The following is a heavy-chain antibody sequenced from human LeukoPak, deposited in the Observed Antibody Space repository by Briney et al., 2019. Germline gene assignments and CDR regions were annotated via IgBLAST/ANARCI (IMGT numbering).Heavy chain of an antibody. CDR1: GGSISRSGYY. Sequence: SETLSLTCTVSGGSISRSGYYWGWIRQPPGKGLEYIGYIYYSGSTYYNPSLKSQVTISVDRSKNQFSLKLSSVTAADTAVYYWARQPKYYYGSGTSASDFWGQGTLVTVSS. CDR2: IYYSGST. D-gene: IGHD3-10*01. V-gene: IGHV4-39*01. CDR3: ARQPKYYYGSGTSASDF. J-gene: IGHJ4*02.